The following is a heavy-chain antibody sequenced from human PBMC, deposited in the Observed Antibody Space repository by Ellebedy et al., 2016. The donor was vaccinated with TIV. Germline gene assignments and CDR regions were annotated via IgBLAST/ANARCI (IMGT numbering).Heavy chain of an antibody. V-gene: IGHV1-69*13. Sequence: SVKVSCXASGDTFGSYALSWVRQAPGQGLEWMGGIIPLFGTTNYAQKFQGRVTITADESTSAAYMELSSLRSEDTAVYYCAGGLVYCSSPSCVVYYYYGMDVWGQGTTVTVSS. CDR3: AGGLVYCSSPSCVVYYYYGMDV. J-gene: IGHJ6*02. CDR1: GDTFGSYA. CDR2: IIPLFGTT. D-gene: IGHD2-2*01.